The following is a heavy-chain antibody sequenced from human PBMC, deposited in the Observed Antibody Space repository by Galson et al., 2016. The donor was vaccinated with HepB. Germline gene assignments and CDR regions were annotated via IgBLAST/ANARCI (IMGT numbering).Heavy chain of an antibody. Sequence: SVKVSCPASGYTFTGYYMHWVRQAPGQGLEWMGWINPDSGVTSYAQKFQGRVTMTRDTSISTVYMELSRLKSDDTAIYYCARDRYSGGYYVGAFDIWGQGTMVTVS. CDR1: GYTFTGYY. D-gene: IGHD1-26*01. CDR3: ARDRYSGGYYVGAFDI. V-gene: IGHV1-2*02. CDR2: INPDSGVT. J-gene: IGHJ3*02.